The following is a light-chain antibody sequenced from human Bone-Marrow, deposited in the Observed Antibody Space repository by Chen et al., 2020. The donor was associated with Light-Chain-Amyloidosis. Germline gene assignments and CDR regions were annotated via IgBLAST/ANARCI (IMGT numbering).Light chain of an antibody. J-gene: IGLJ3*02. V-gene: IGLV7-46*01. CDR2: DTT. Sequence: QAVVTQEPSLTVSPGGTVTLTCGSSTGAVTSGHYPYWFQQKPGQAPRTLIYDTTNKQAWTPARFPGSLLGGRAALTLSGAQTEDEADYYCLLAYSGYWVIGGGTKLTVL. CDR1: TGAVTSGHY. CDR3: LLAYSGYWV.